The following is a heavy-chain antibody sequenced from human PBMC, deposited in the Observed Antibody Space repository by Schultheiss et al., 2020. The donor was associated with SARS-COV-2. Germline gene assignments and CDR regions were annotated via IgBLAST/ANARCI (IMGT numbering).Heavy chain of an antibody. CDR3: ARGYPGWPFDY. V-gene: IGHV4-38-2*02. J-gene: IGHJ4*02. CDR2: IYHSGST. CDR1: GYSISSGYY. Sequence: SETLSLTCTVSGYSISSGYYWGWIRQPPGKGLEWIGSIYHSGSTYYNPSLKSRVTISVDRSKNQFSLKLSSVTAADTAVYYCARGYPGWPFDYWGQGTLVTVSS. D-gene: IGHD6-19*01.